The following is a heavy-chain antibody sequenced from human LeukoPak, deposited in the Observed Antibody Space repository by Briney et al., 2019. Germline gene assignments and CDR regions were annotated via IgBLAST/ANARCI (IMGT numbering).Heavy chain of an antibody. CDR2: ISWNSGSI. CDR3: AKEVSGTFDI. Sequence: PGGPLRLSCAASGFTFDDYAMHWVRQAPGKGLEWVSGISWNSGSIGYADSVKGRFTISRDNAKNSLYLQMNSLRAEDTALYYCAKEVSGTFDIWGQGTMVTVSS. V-gene: IGHV3-9*01. CDR1: GFTFDDYA. D-gene: IGHD5/OR15-5a*01. J-gene: IGHJ3*02.